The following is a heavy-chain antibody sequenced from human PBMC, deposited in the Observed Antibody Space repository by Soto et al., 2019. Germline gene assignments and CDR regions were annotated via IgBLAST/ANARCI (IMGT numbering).Heavy chain of an antibody. CDR2: INHSGST. CDR1: GGSFSGYY. D-gene: IGHD3-3*01. Sequence: SETLSLTCAVYGGSFSGYYCIFIRHPPFKWLEWIGEINHSGSTNYNPSLKSRVTISVDTSKNQFSLKLSSVTAADTAVYYCARGARITIFGVVIPGGFDYWGQGTLVTVSS. J-gene: IGHJ4*02. V-gene: IGHV4-34*01. CDR3: ARGARITIFGVVIPGGFDY.